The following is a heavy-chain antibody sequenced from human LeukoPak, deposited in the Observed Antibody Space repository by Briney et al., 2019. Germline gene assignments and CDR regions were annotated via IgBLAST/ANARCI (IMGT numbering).Heavy chain of an antibody. V-gene: IGHV1-69*13. CDR2: IIPIFGTA. D-gene: IGHD3-10*01. CDR1: GGTFSSYA. Sequence: SVTVSCKASGGTFSSYAISWVRQAPGQGLEWMGGIIPIFGTANYAQKFQGRVTITADESTSTAYMELSSLRSEDTAVYYCARGYYGSGSYSLYYYGMDVWGQGTTVTVSS. J-gene: IGHJ6*02. CDR3: ARGYYGSGSYSLYYYGMDV.